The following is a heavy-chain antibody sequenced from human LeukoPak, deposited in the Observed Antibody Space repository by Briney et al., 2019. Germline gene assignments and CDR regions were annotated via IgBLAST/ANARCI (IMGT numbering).Heavy chain of an antibody. V-gene: IGHV1-2*02. D-gene: IGHD6-13*01. CDR1: GYTFTGYY. J-gene: IGHJ4*02. CDR3: ARVPGSSWSYYFDY. CDR2: INPNSGGT. Sequence: SSVTVSCKASGYTFTGYYMHWVRQAPGQGLEWMGWINPNSGGTNYAQKFQGGVTMTRDTSISTAYMELSRLRSDDTAVYYCARVPGSSWSYYFDYWSQGTLVTVSS.